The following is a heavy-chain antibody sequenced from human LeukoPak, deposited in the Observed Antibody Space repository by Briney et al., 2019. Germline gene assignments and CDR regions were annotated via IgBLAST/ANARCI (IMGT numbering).Heavy chain of an antibody. D-gene: IGHD1-1*01. Sequence: GGSLRLSCAASGITFSSYWMHWVRQAPGKGLVWVSRITSDGSNTNYADSVKGRFTISRDNAKNTLYLHMNSLRAEDTAVCYCARGGRIQLERRGYFDYWGQGTLVTVSS. CDR1: GITFSSYW. J-gene: IGHJ4*02. V-gene: IGHV3-74*01. CDR2: ITSDGSNT. CDR3: ARGGRIQLERRGYFDY.